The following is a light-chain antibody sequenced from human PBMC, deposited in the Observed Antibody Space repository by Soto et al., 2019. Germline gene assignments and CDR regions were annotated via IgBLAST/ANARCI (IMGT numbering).Light chain of an antibody. J-gene: IGKJ1*01. Sequence: VLTQSPLSLPVTLGHPASISCRSRQSLIYSNGKTYLNWYQQRPGQVPRRIIYQVSNRDSGVPDRFSGSRSGSGPDFTLKLSSVAAEDVGVYYCMEGTPSFGQGNTLE. CDR2: QVS. CDR3: MEGTPS. CDR1: QSLIYSNGKTY. V-gene: IGKV2-30*01.